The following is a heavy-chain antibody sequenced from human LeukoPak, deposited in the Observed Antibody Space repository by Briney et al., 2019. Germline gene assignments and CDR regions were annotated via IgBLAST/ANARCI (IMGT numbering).Heavy chain of an antibody. V-gene: IGHV3-66*01. CDR2: IYDDGTN. J-gene: IGHJ4*03. CDR3: ASLDVAYFDS. Sequence: GGSLRLSCVASGFTFRSYSMNWVSQAPGKGLEWVSVIYDDGTNYYPDSVRGRFTISRDKSESPLYLQMSSLRAEDTAVYYCASLDVAYFDSWGHGTLVTVSS. CDR1: GFTFRSYS. D-gene: IGHD5-12*01.